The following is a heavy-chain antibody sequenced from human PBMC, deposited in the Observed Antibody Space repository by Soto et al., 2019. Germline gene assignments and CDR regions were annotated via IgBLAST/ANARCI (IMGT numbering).Heavy chain of an antibody. V-gene: IGHV4-34*01. D-gene: IGHD3-10*01. Sequence: SETLSLTCAVYGGSFSAYYWSWIRQPPGKVLEWIGEINHSGGTSYNPSLKSRVTISVDTSKSQFSLKLTSVTAADRAVYYCARVHVGYYFDSWGQGTLVTVSS. CDR3: ARVHVGYYFDS. CDR1: GGSFSAYY. J-gene: IGHJ4*02. CDR2: INHSGGT.